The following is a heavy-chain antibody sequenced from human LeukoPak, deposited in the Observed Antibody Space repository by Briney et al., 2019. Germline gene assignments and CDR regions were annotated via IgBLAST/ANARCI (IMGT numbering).Heavy chain of an antibody. CDR1: GYTFTSYY. CDR2: INPSGGST. Sequence: ASVKVSCKASGYTFTSYYIHWVRQAPGQGLEWMGIINPSGGSTSYAQKFQGRVTMTRDTSTSTVYMELSSLRSEDTAVYYCATDIEQLVRFDYWGQGTLVTVSS. CDR3: ATDIEQLVRFDY. J-gene: IGHJ4*02. V-gene: IGHV1-46*01. D-gene: IGHD6-13*01.